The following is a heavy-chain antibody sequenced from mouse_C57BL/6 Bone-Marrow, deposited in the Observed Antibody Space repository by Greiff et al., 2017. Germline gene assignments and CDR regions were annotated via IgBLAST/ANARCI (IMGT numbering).Heavy chain of an antibody. D-gene: IGHD1-1*01. CDR3: AIYGMDY. CDR1: GYKFPSYW. Sequence: VQLQQPGAEFVQPGASVKMSCEASGYKFPSYWITWVKQRPGQGLEWIGDIYPGSGSTNYNETFKSKATLTVDTSSSTAYMQLSSLTSEDSAVYYCAIYGMDYWGQGTSVTVSS. V-gene: IGHV1-55*01. J-gene: IGHJ4*01. CDR2: IYPGSGST.